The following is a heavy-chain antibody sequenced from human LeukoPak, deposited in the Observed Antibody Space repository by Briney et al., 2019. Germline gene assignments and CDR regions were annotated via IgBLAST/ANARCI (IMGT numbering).Heavy chain of an antibody. V-gene: IGHV3-30*04. CDR1: GFIFSTYT. CDR2: ISYDGVNK. D-gene: IGHD6-13*01. J-gene: IGHJ4*02. Sequence: GGSLRLSCAASGFIFSTYTKHWTPKAPGKGLKWGAVISYDGVNKYYADSVKGRFTISRDNSKNTLSLQMNSLTVEDTAVYYCARAPYSSSWYIFDHWGQGTLVTVSS. CDR3: ARAPYSSSWYIFDH.